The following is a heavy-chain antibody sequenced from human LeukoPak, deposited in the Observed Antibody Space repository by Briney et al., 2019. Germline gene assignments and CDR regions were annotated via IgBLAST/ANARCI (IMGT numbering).Heavy chain of an antibody. CDR3: ATDRPINDYGSRMDV. CDR2: VDPSGGST. Sequence: ASVKVSCKASGYSFTSYYMHWVRQAPGQGLEWMGIVDPSGGSTSYAQKFQGRVTMTEDTSTDTAYMELSSLRSEDTAVYYCATDRPINDYGSRMDVWGKGTTVTVSS. D-gene: IGHD3-10*01. CDR1: GYSFTSYY. V-gene: IGHV1-46*01. J-gene: IGHJ6*03.